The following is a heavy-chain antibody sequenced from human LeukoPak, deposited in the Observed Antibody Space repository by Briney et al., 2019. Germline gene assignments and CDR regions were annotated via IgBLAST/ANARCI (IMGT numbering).Heavy chain of an antibody. CDR1: GGSFSSYY. CDR3: ARGGGLWLGSWFDP. Sequence: SETLSLTCAVYGGSFSSYYWSWIRQPPGKGLEWLGYIYYSGSTNYNPSLKSRVTISVDTSKNQFSLKLSSVTAADTAVYYCARGGGLWLGSWFDPWGQGTLVTVSS. V-gene: IGHV4-59*01. CDR2: IYYSGST. J-gene: IGHJ5*02. D-gene: IGHD5-18*01.